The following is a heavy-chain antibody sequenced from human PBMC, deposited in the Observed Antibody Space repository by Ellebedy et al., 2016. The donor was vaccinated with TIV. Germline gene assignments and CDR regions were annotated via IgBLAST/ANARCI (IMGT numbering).Heavy chain of an antibody. D-gene: IGHD3-22*01. V-gene: IGHV2-70*01. J-gene: IGHJ4*02. CDR2: FDWDDDK. CDR3: ARGLSGSTYHN. CDR1: GFSFSTSRGC. Sequence: SGPTLVKPTQTLTLTCTFSGFSFSTSRGCVSWIRQPPGKALDWLALFDWDDDKYYSTSLKTRLTISKDTSKNQVVLTMTNMDPVDTDTYYCARGLSGSTYHNWGQGILVTVSS.